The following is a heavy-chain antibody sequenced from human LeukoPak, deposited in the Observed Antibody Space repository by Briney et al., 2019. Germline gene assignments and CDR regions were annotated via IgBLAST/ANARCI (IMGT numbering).Heavy chain of an antibody. CDR1: GGSFSGYY. D-gene: IGHD3-22*01. V-gene: IGHV4-59*01. J-gene: IGHJ5*02. CDR3: ARGVGAYYYDSSGYYENWFDP. CDR2: IYYSGST. Sequence: PSETLSLTCAVYGGSFSGYYWSWIRQPPGKGLEWIGYIYYSGSTNYNPSLKSRVTISVDTSKNQFSLKLSSVTAADTAVYYCARGVGAYYYDSSGYYENWFDPWGQGTLVTVSS.